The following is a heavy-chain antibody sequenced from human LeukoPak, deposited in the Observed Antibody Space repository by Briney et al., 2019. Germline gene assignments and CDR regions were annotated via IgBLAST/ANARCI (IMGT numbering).Heavy chain of an antibody. CDR3: AKDFALDSSGY. CDR2: ISSSSSYI. D-gene: IGHD3-22*01. CDR1: GFTFSSYS. V-gene: IGHV3-21*01. Sequence: GGSLRLSCAASGFTFSSYSMNWVRQAPGKGLEWVSSISSSSSYIYYADSVKGRFTISRDNAKNSLYLQMNSLRAEDTALYYCAKDFALDSSGYWGQGTLVTVSS. J-gene: IGHJ4*02.